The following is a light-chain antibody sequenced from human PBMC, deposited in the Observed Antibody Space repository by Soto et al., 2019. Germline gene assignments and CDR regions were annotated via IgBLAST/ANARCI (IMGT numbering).Light chain of an antibody. CDR1: SSDVGGYNY. CDR2: DVS. V-gene: IGLV2-11*01. Sequence: QSVLTQPRSVSGSPGQSVTISCTGTSSDVGGYNYVSWYQHHPGRAPKVMIYDVSKRPSGVPDRFSGTKSGNTASLTISGLQAEDEADYYCCSYAGSDTLVFGGGTKLTVL. J-gene: IGLJ2*01. CDR3: CSYAGSDTLV.